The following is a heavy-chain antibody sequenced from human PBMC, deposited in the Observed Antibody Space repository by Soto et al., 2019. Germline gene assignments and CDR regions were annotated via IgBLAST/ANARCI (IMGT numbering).Heavy chain of an antibody. CDR3: AREGGNGWLNDAFDI. CDR1: GGSVSSGSYY. J-gene: IGHJ3*02. Sequence: SETLSLTCTVSGGSVSSGSYYWSWIRQPPGKGLEWIGYIYYSGSTNYNPSLKSRVTISVDTSKNQFSLKLSSVTAADTAVYYCAREGGNGWLNDAFDIWGQGTMVTVSS. V-gene: IGHV4-61*01. D-gene: IGHD6-19*01. CDR2: IYYSGST.